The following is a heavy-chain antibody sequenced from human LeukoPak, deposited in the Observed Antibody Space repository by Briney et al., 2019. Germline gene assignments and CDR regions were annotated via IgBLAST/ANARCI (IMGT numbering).Heavy chain of an antibody. J-gene: IGHJ4*02. V-gene: IGHV3-23*01. CDR3: AKVYYGSGSYYIDY. CDR1: GFTFSSYA. Sequence: PGGSLRLSCAASGFTFSSYAMSWVRQAPGKGLEGVSAISGSGGSTYYADSVKGRFTISRDNSKNTLYLQMNSLRAEDTAVYYCAKVYYGSGSYYIDYWGQGTLVTVSS. CDR2: ISGSGGST. D-gene: IGHD3-10*01.